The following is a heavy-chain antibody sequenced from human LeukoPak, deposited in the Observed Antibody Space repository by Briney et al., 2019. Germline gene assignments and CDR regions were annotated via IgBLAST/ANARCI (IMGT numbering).Heavy chain of an antibody. V-gene: IGHV3-7*03. D-gene: IGHD1-26*01. CDR1: GFTFSNYW. CDR2: IKKDGSEK. Sequence: GGSLRLSCAASGFTFSNYWMTWVRQAPGKGLEWVGNIKKDGSEKYYVESLKGRFTISRDNSKNTLYLQMNSLRAEDTAVYYCARDRLKGGATDYWGQGTLVTVSS. CDR3: ARDRLKGGATDY. J-gene: IGHJ4*02.